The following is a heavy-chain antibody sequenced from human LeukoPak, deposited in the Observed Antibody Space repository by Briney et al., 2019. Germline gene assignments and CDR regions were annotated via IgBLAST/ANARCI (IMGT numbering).Heavy chain of an antibody. CDR1: GGSISSYY. Sequence: PSETLSLTCTVSGGSISSYYWSWIRQPPGKGLEWIGYIYYSGSTNYNPSLKSRVTISVDTSKNQFSLKLSSVTAADTAVYYCARHVPWGTAMVFDYWGQGTLVTVSS. V-gene: IGHV4-59*08. J-gene: IGHJ4*02. CDR3: ARHVPWGTAMVFDY. CDR2: IYYSGST. D-gene: IGHD5-18*01.